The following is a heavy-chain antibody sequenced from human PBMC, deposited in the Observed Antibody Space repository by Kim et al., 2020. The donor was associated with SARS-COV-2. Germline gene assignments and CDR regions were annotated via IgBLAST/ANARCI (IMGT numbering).Heavy chain of an antibody. CDR3: ARRSSGWYTFDY. V-gene: IGHV4-39*01. CDR1: GGSISSSSYY. Sequence: SETLSLTCTVSGGSISSSSYYWGWIRQPPGKGLEWIGSIYYSGSTYYNPSLKSRVTISVDTSKNQFSLKLSSVTAADTAVYYCARRSSGWYTFDYGGQGT. J-gene: IGHJ4*02. D-gene: IGHD6-19*01. CDR2: IYYSGST.